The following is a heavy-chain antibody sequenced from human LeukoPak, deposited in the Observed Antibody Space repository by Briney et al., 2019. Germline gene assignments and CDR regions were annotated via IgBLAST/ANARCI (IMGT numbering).Heavy chain of an antibody. J-gene: IGHJ4*02. Sequence: SETLSLTCTVSGGSISSYYWSWIRQPPGKGLEWIGYIYYSGSTNCNPSLKSRVTISVDTSKNQFSLKLSSVTAADTAVYYCAGDYYGSGRSPYWGQGTLVTVSS. D-gene: IGHD3-10*01. V-gene: IGHV4-59*01. CDR1: GGSISSYY. CDR3: AGDYYGSGRSPY. CDR2: IYYSGST.